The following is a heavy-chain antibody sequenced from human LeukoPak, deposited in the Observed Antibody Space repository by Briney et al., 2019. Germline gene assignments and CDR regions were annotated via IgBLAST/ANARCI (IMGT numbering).Heavy chain of an antibody. CDR2: INPNSGGT. Sequence: ASVKVSCKASGYTFTGYYMHWVRQAPGQGLEWMGRINPNSGGTNYAQKFQGRVTMTRDTSISTAYMELSGLRSDDTAVYYCARGRLHQSPPNWFDPWGQGTLVTVSS. CDR1: GYTFTGYY. D-gene: IGHD4-11*01. J-gene: IGHJ5*02. V-gene: IGHV1-2*06. CDR3: ARGRLHQSPPNWFDP.